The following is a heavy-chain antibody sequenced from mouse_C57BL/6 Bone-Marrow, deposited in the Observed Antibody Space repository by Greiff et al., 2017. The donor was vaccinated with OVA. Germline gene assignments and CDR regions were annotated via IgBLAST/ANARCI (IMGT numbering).Heavy chain of an antibody. CDR2: ISDGGSYT. CDR3: AREGDAMDY. CDR1: GFTFSSYA. V-gene: IGHV5-4*01. Sequence: EVQGVESGGGLVKPVGSLKLSCAASGFTFSSYAMSWVRQTPEKRLEWVATISDGGSYTYYPDNVKGRFTISRDNAKNNLYLQMSHLKSEDTAMYYCAREGDAMDYWGQGTSVTVSS. J-gene: IGHJ4*01.